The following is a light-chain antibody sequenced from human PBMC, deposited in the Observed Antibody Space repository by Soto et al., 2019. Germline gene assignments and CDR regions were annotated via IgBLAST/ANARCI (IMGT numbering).Light chain of an antibody. CDR2: DAS. CDR3: QQRSGS. Sequence: IVLTQSPGTLSLSPGERATLSCRASQSVSSYLAWYQQKPGQAPRLLIYDASNRATGIPARFSGSGSGTDFTLTISRLEPEDSAVYYCQQRSGSFGGGTKVDIK. V-gene: IGKV3-11*01. J-gene: IGKJ4*01. CDR1: QSVSSY.